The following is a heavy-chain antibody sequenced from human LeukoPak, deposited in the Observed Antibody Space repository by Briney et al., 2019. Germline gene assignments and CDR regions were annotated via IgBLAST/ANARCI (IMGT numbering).Heavy chain of an antibody. CDR3: ARVSRSNIRGVRIDY. J-gene: IGHJ4*02. CDR1: GFTFSSYS. Sequence: GGSLRLSCAASGFTFSSYSMNWVRQAPGKGLEWVSYISSSSSTIYYADSVKGRFTVSRDNAKNSLYLQMNRLRAEDTAVYYCARVSRSNIRGVRIDYWGQGTLVTVSS. D-gene: IGHD3-10*01. CDR2: ISSSSSTI. V-gene: IGHV3-48*04.